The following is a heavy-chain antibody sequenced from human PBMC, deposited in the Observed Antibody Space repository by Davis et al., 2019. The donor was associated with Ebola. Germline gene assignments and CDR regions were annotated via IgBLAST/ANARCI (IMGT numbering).Heavy chain of an antibody. J-gene: IGHJ6*02. CDR2: IYPGDSDT. Sequence: PGGSLRLSCKGSGYSFTSYWIGWVRQMPGKGLEWMGIIYPGDSDTRYSPSFQGQVTISADKSISTAYLQWSSLKASDTAMYYCASGSDAPEGPVRQYGMDVWGQGTTVTVSS. CDR3: ASGSDAPEGPVRQYGMDV. V-gene: IGHV5-51*01. CDR1: GYSFTSYW. D-gene: IGHD2-21*01.